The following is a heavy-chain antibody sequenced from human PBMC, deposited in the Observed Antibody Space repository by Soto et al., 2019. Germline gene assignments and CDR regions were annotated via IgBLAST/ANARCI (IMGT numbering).Heavy chain of an antibody. CDR3: ARFQLYSGLDV. J-gene: IGHJ6*02. Sequence: QVQLQESGPGLVKPSQTLSLTCTVSGGSISSGGYHWSWIRQHPGKGLEWIGYIDYNGSTYYNPSLKSRVTLSIDTSKNQFSLKLSSVPAADTAMYYCARFQLYSGLDVWGQGTTVTVSS. CDR2: IDYNGST. V-gene: IGHV4-31*03. D-gene: IGHD2-2*01. CDR1: GGSISSGGYH.